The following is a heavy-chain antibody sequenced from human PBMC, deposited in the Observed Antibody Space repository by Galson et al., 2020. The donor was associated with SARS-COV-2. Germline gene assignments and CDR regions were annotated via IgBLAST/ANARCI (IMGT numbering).Heavy chain of an antibody. Sequence: STISGSGGSTYYADSVKGRFTISRDTSKNTLYLQMSNLRAEDTAVYYCARSVQMVMYYFDYWGQGILVTVSS. V-gene: IGHV3-23*01. D-gene: IGHD2-21*01. CDR3: ARSVQMVMYYFDY. J-gene: IGHJ4*02. CDR2: ISGSGGST.